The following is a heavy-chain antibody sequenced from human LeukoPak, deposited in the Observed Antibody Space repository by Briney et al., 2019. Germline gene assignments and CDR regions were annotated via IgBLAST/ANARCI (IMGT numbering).Heavy chain of an antibody. Sequence: GESLKISCKGSGYTFTNYWIGWVRQMPGKGLEWTGVIYPGDSDTRYSPSFQGQVTISADKSVSTAYLQWSSLKASDTAMYYCARRYDGSDYYNYWGQGTLVTVSS. D-gene: IGHD3-22*01. J-gene: IGHJ4*02. CDR1: GYTFTNYW. V-gene: IGHV5-51*01. CDR3: ARRYDGSDYYNY. CDR2: IYPGDSDT.